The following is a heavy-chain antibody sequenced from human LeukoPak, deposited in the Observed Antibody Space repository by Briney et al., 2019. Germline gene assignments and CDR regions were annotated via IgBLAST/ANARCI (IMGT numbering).Heavy chain of an antibody. CDR3: AKGGSYSGRFDY. D-gene: IGHD1-26*01. CDR1: GFTFSSYG. CDR2: ISYDGSNK. V-gene: IGHV3-30*18. J-gene: IGHJ4*02. Sequence: GRSLRLSCAASGFTFSSYGMHWVRQAPGKGLEWVAVISYDGSNKYYADPVKGRFTISRDNSKNTLYLQMNSLRAEDTAVYYCAKGGSYSGRFDYWGQGTLVTVSS.